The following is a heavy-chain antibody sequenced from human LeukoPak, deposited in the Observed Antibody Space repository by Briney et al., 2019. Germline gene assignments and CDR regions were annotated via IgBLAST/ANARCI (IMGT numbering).Heavy chain of an antibody. Sequence: SETLSLTCAVYGGSFSGYYWSWIRQPPGKGLEWIGEINHSGSTYYNPSLKSRVTISVDRSKNQFSLKLSSVTAADTAVYYCARGVVAARYFDYWGQGTLVTVSS. D-gene: IGHD2-15*01. CDR3: ARGVVAARYFDY. J-gene: IGHJ4*02. CDR2: INHSGST. V-gene: IGHV4-34*01. CDR1: GGSFSGYY.